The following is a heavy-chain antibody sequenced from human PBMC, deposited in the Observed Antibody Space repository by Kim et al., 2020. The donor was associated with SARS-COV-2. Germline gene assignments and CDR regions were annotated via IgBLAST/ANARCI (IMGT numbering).Heavy chain of an antibody. CDR1: GFSFSNSN. J-gene: IGHJ2*01. D-gene: IGHD6-13*01. CDR2: ISSSSSYT. Sequence: GGSLRLSCAASGFSFSNSNMNWVRQAPGKGLEWVSSISSSSSYTYYAESVKGRFTISRDNAKNSLYLQMNSLKVEDTAVYYCARAPGIATAGVNWYFDL. CDR3: ARAPGIATAGVNWYFDL. V-gene: IGHV3-21*06.